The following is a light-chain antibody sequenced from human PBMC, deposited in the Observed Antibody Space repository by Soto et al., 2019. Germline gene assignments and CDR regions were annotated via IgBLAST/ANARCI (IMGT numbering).Light chain of an antibody. CDR1: QGIGSW. CDR3: LQANNFPVT. J-gene: IGKJ4*01. CDR2: PAS. V-gene: IGKV1-12*01. Sequence: DIQMTQSPSFVSASIGDRVTITCRASQGIGSWLAWYQQVPGRAPRLPIFPASPFQSGVSSRFRGSGSGTDFTLTITSLQPEDFATYFCLQANNFPVTFGEGTKVEMK.